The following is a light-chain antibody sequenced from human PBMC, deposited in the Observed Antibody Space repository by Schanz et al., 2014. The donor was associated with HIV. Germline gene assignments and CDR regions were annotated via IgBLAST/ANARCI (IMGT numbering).Light chain of an antibody. J-gene: IGKJ2*01. CDR1: QTIGRL. V-gene: IGKV1-5*03. Sequence: IQMTQSPSTVSTSVGDRVTITCRASQTIGRLLAWYQQKPGRAPKLLIYQASILETGVPSRFSDSGSGTSFTLTISSLQPDDFATYYCQQCVTYPYTFGQGTKLDIK. CDR2: QAS. CDR3: QQCVTYPYT.